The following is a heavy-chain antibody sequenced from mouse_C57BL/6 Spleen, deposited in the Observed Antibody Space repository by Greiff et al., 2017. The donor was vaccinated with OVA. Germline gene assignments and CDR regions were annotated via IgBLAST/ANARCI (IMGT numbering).Heavy chain of an antibody. CDR1: GFSLTSYA. J-gene: IGHJ4*01. CDR3: ARTQYDHYAMDY. CDR2: IWTGGGT. D-gene: IGHD2-14*01. V-gene: IGHV2-9-1*01. Sequence: VMLVESGPGLVAPSQSLSITCTVSGFSLTSYAISWVRQPPGKGLEWLGVIWTGGGTNYNSALKSSLSLSKDNSRSQVFMKMHSLQTDDTARYYCARTQYDHYAMDYWGQGTSVTVSS.